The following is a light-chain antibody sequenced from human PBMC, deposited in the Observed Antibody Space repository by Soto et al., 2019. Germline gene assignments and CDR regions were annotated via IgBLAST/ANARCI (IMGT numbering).Light chain of an antibody. V-gene: IGKV1-39*01. CDR1: QIIRPK. Sequence: DIQLTQSPASLSASVGDRVSITCRASQIIRPKLNWYQQRPGKAPQLLIFGESSLHSGVPSRFSGSGDASGTEFTLTINNLQPEDFALYYCQQSYSLPRAFGPGTRVDI. CDR2: GES. CDR3: QQSYSLPRA. J-gene: IGKJ1*01.